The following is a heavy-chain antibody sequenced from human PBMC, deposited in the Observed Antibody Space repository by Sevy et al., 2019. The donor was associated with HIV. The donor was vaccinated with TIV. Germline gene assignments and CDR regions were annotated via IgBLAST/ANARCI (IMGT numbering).Heavy chain of an antibody. CDR3: VKCRLDIFQLPDY. D-gene: IGHD2-2*03. Sequence: GGSLRLSCAASGFTFSIHAMSWVRQAPGKGLEWVSVISGGSIQYADSVKGRFSISRDNSKNTLFLQMNSLGTDDTAVYYCVKCRLDIFQLPDYWGQGTLVTVSS. CDR1: GFTFSIHA. CDR2: ISGGSI. J-gene: IGHJ4*02. V-gene: IGHV3-23*01.